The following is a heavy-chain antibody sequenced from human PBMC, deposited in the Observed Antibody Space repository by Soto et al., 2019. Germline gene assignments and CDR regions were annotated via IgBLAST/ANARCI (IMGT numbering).Heavy chain of an antibody. D-gene: IGHD4-4*01. CDR3: AKINPGYSNVAPYGLDV. CDR2: IYYSGST. Sequence: SETLSLTCTVSGGSISSSSYYWGWIRQPPGKGLEWIGSIYYSGSTYYNPSLKSRVTMSQNASKNQVSLRLTSLTAADTAVYYCAKINPGYSNVAPYGLDVWGQGTTVTVSS. V-gene: IGHV4-39*07. J-gene: IGHJ6*02. CDR1: GGSISSSSYY.